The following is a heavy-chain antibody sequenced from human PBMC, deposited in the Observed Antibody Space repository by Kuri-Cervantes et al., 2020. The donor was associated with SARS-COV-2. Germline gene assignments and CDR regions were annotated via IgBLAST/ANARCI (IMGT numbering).Heavy chain of an antibody. V-gene: IGHV1-18*04. CDR1: GYTFTSYY. CDR3: ARDGDDIVAP. Sequence: ASVKEVSCKASGYTFTSYYMHWVRQAPGQGLEWMGWISAYNGNTNYAQKFQGRVTITADESTSTAYMELSSLRSEDTAVHYCARDGDDIVAPWGQGTLVTVSS. CDR2: ISAYNGNT. D-gene: IGHD2-15*01. J-gene: IGHJ5*02.